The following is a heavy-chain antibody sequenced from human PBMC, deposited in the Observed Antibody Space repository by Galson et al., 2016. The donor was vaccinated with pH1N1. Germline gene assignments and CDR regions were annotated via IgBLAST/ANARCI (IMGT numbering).Heavy chain of an antibody. V-gene: IGHV1-69*05. CDR2: IIAVFKTT. Sequence: SCKASGATFSSYAINWVRQAPGQGLEWMGGIIAVFKTTNYAQKFQGRVTITTDESTSIVYMELRSLRSEDTAIYYCARSPFYYNSYMDVWGKGTTVTVSS. J-gene: IGHJ6*03. CDR1: GATFSSYA. CDR3: ARSPFYYNSYMDV.